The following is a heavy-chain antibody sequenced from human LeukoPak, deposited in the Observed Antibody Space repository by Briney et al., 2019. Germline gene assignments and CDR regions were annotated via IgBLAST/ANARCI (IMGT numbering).Heavy chain of an antibody. CDR3: AKDGYCSSTSCPMEIDY. J-gene: IGHJ4*02. V-gene: IGHV3-30*18. CDR2: ISYDGSNK. Sequence: PGGSLRLSCAASGFTFSSYGMHWVRQAPGKGLEWVAVISYDGSNKYYADSVKGRFTISRDNSKNTLYLQMNSLRAEDTAVYYCAKDGYCSSTSCPMEIDYWGQGTLVTVSP. D-gene: IGHD2-2*03. CDR1: GFTFSSYG.